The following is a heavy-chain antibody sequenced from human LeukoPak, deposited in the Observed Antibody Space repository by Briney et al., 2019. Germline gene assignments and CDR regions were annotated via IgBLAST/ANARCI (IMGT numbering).Heavy chain of an antibody. D-gene: IGHD3-22*01. CDR1: GFTVSSNY. CDR3: ARHDSGYGPFDY. Sequence: GGSLRLSRAVSGFTVSSNYMSWVRQAPGKGLEWVSVLHSGGSTYYADSVKGRFTISRDNSKNTLYLQMNSLRAEDTAVYYCARHDSGYGPFDYWGQGTLVTVSS. J-gene: IGHJ4*02. V-gene: IGHV3-53*01. CDR2: LHSGGST.